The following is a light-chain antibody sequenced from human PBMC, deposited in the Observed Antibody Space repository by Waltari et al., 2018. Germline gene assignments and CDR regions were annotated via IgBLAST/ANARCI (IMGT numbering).Light chain of an antibody. V-gene: IGKV1-5*03. Sequence: DIQMTQSPSTLSASVGDRVTITCRARQSISSWLAWYQPTPGKAPKLLIYKASSLESGVPSRFSGSGSGTEFTLTISSLQPDDFATYYCQQYNSYPLTFGGGTKVEIK. CDR2: KAS. CDR3: QQYNSYPLT. CDR1: QSISSW. J-gene: IGKJ4*01.